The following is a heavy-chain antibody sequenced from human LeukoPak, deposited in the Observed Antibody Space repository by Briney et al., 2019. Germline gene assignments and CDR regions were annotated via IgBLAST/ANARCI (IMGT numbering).Heavy chain of an antibody. V-gene: IGHV3-53*01. CDR1: GFTVSSNY. J-gene: IGHJ4*02. CDR3: ARVMATNDY. CDR2: IYSSGST. D-gene: IGHD5-12*01. Sequence: GGSLTLSCAASGFTVSSNYMSWVRQAPGKGLEWVSVIYSSGSTYYADSVKGRFTVSRDNSKNTLYLQMNSLRAADTAVYYCARVMATNDYWGQGTLVTVSS.